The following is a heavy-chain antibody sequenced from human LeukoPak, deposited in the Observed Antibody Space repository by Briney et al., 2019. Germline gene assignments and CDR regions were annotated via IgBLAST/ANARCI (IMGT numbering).Heavy chain of an antibody. V-gene: IGHV3-7*01. CDR2: IKQDGSEK. CDR1: GFTFSSYW. CDR3: ARSSGRTDIVVVPAAIDY. J-gene: IGHJ4*02. D-gene: IGHD2-2*01. Sequence: PGGSLRLSCAASGFTFSSYWMSWVRQAPGKGLEWVTNIKQDGSEKYYVDSVKGRFTIPRDNSKNTLYLQMNSLRAEDTAVYYCARSSGRTDIVVVPAAIDYWGQGTLVTVSS.